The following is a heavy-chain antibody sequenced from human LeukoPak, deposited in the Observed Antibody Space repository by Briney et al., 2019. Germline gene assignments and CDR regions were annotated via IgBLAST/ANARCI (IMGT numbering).Heavy chain of an antibody. J-gene: IGHJ6*02. D-gene: IGHD2-15*01. CDR3: ARDRIDYYYGMDV. Sequence: GGSLRLSCTASGFTFSSYTMTWVRQAPGKGLEWVAVIWYDGSNKYYADSVKGRFTISRDNSKNTLYLQMNSLRAEDTAVYYCARDRIDYYYGMDVWGQGTTVTVSS. CDR2: IWYDGSNK. CDR1: GFTFSSYT. V-gene: IGHV3-33*08.